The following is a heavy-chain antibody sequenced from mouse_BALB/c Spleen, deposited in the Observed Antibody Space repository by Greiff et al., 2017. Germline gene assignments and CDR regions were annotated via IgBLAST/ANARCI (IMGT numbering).Heavy chain of an antibody. J-gene: IGHJ3*01. CDR1: GFTFSSYA. CDR2: ISSGGST. V-gene: IGHV5-6-5*01. CDR3: ARGMGRFAY. Sequence: EVKLMESGGGLVKPGGSLKLSCAASGFTFSSYAMSWVRQTPEKRLEWVASISSGGSTYYPDSVKGRFTISRDNARNILYLQMSSLRSEDTAMYYCARGMGRFAYWGQGTLVTVSA.